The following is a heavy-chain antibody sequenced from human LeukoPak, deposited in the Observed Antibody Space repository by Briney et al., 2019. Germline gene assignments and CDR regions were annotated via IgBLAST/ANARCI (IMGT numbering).Heavy chain of an antibody. CDR3: ARHGYYYDSSGYYRYWYFDI. V-gene: IGHV4-39*01. D-gene: IGHD3-22*01. Sequence: SETLSLTCTVSGGSISSSSYYWGRIRQPPGKGLEWIWSIYYSERTYYNPSLKSRVTISVDTSKNQFSLKLSSVTAADTAVYYCARHGYYYDSSGYYRYWYFDIWGRGTLVTVSS. CDR2: IYYSERT. J-gene: IGHJ2*01. CDR1: GGSISSSSYY.